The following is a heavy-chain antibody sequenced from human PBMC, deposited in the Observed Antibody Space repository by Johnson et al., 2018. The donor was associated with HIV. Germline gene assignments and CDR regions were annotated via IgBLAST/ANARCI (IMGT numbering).Heavy chain of an antibody. V-gene: IGHV3-52*01. J-gene: IGHJ3*02. Sequence: VQLVESGGGVVQPGRSLRLSCAASGFTFSSSWMHWVCQAPEKGLEWVADIKCDGSEKYYVDSVKGRLTISRDNAKNSLYLQMNSLRAEDTALYWCAKDLVSWNGIWREAFDIWGQGTMVSVSS. CDR2: IKCDGSEK. D-gene: IGHD1-1*01. CDR3: AKDLVSWNGIWREAFDI. CDR1: GFTFSSSW.